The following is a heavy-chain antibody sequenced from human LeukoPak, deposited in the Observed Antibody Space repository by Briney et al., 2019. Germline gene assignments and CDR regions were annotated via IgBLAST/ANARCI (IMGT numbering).Heavy chain of an antibody. Sequence: SQTLSLTCTVSGGSISSGSYYWSWIRQPAGKGLEWIGRIYTSGSTNYNPSLKSRVTISVDRSKNQFSLKLSSVTAADTALYYCARTLSAKGAFDIWGQGTMVTVSS. CDR2: IYTSGST. D-gene: IGHD3-10*01. J-gene: IGHJ3*02. CDR3: ARTLSAKGAFDI. CDR1: GGSISSGSYY. V-gene: IGHV4-61*02.